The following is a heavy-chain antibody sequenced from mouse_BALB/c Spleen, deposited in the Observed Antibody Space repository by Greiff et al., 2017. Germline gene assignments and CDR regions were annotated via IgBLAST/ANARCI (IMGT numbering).Heavy chain of an antibody. Sequence: EVQLQQSGAELVKPGASVKLSCTASGFNIKDTYMNWVKQRPEQGLAWIGRIDPANGNTKYDPKFQGKATITADTSSNTAYLQLSSLSSEDTAVYYCAPITTVVATKGYWGQGTTLTVSS. D-gene: IGHD1-1*01. CDR3: APITTVVATKGY. CDR1: GFNIKDTY. J-gene: IGHJ2*01. CDR2: IDPANGNT. V-gene: IGHV14-3*02.